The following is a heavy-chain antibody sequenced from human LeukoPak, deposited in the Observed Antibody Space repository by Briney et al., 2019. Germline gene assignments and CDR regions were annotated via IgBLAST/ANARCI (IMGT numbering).Heavy chain of an antibody. V-gene: IGHV3-48*02. CDR3: ARDQDRSTESYGMTS. J-gene: IGHJ6*02. D-gene: IGHD2/OR15-2a*01. CDR2: ISSSSNAI. Sequence: GGSLRLSCAASGFTFSGYSMNWVRQAPGKGLEWLSYISSSSNAIHYADSVKGRFTISRDKTKNSLYLQMNDLRDEDTAVYFCARDQDRSTESYGMTSGAKGPRSPSP. CDR1: GFTFSGYS.